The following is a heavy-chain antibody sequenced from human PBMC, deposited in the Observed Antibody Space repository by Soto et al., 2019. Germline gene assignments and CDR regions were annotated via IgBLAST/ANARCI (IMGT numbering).Heavy chain of an antibody. CDR1: GFTFSSYG. V-gene: IGHV3-33*01. CDR2: IWYDGSNK. D-gene: IGHD3-10*01. J-gene: IGHJ6*02. CDR3: ARDHTTGNGMDV. Sequence: QVQLVESGEGVVLPGRSLRLSCAASGFTFSSYGMHWVRQAPGKGLEWVAVIWYDGSNKYYADSVKGRFTISRDNSKNTLYLQMNSLRAEDTAVYYCARDHTTGNGMDVWGQGTTVTVSS.